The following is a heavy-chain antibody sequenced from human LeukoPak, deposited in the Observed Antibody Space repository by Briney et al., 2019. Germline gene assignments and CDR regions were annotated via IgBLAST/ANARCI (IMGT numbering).Heavy chain of an antibody. Sequence: SETLSLTCTVSGGSISSGGYYWSWIRQHPGKGLEWIGYIYYSGSTYYNPSLKSRVTISVDTSKNQFSLKLSSVTAADAAVYYCARGSPYYDCSGYLFDYWGQGTLVTVSS. V-gene: IGHV4-31*03. J-gene: IGHJ4*02. CDR2: IYYSGST. CDR1: GGSISSGGYY. D-gene: IGHD3-22*01. CDR3: ARGSPYYDCSGYLFDY.